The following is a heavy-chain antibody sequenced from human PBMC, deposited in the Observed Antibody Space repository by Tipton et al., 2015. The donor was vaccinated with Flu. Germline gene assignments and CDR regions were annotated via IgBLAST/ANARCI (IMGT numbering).Heavy chain of an antibody. V-gene: IGHV4-34*01. CDR3: AGDWVGTTTGWFDP. J-gene: IGHJ5*02. CDR1: GESFSGYY. Sequence: TLSLTCAVFGESFSGYYGSWIRQSPGKGLEWIGEINHSGGTNYNPSLKSRVTISLDTSKNQFSLKVNSVTAADTAVYYCAGDWVGTTTGWFDPWGRGTLVTVSS. D-gene: IGHD1-26*01. CDR2: INHSGGT.